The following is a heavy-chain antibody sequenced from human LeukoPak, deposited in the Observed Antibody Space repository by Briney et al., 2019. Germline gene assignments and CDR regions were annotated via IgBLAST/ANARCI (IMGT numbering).Heavy chain of an antibody. D-gene: IGHD6-6*01. CDR1: GGSFSGYY. CDR3: ARARGIAAPPRPHLPFDH. V-gene: IGHV4-34*01. CDR2: INHSGST. J-gene: IGHJ4*02. Sequence: SETLSLTCAVYGGSFSGYYWSWIRQPPGKGLEWIGEINHSGSTNYNPSLKSRVTISVDTSKNQFSLKLSSVTAANTAVYYCARARGIAAPPRPHLPFDHWGQGTLVTVSS.